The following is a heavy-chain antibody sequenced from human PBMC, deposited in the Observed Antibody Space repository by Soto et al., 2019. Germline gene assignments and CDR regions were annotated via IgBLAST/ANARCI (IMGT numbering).Heavy chain of an antibody. D-gene: IGHD2-8*01. CDR3: AKQASGYANAFDI. CDR2: ISYDGGNQ. J-gene: IGHJ3*02. V-gene: IGHV3-30-3*02. CDR1: GYSFSTYA. Sequence: HPGGSLRLSCVVSADSGYSFSTYALHWVRQAPGKGLEWLAAISYDGGNQYYADSVKGRFTISRDNSKNTLYLQMNSLRAEDAAVYYCAKQASGYANAFDIWGQGTMVTVSS.